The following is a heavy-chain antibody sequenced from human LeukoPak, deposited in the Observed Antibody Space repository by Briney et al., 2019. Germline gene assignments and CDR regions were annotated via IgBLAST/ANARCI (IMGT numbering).Heavy chain of an antibody. D-gene: IGHD6-6*01. CDR2: IYTSGST. V-gene: IGHV4-39*07. CDR3: ARDRIAALGWFDP. Sequence: SETLSLTCTVSGGSISSSNYYWGWIRQPPGKGLEWIGSIYTSGSTTYNPSLKSRVTMSVDTSKSQFSLNLMSVTAADTAVYYCARDRIAALGWFDPWGQGTLVTVSS. J-gene: IGHJ5*02. CDR1: GGSISSSNYY.